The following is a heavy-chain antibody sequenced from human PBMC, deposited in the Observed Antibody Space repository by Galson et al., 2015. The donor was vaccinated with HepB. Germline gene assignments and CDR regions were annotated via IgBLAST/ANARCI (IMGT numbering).Heavy chain of an antibody. J-gene: IGHJ6*02. CDR1: GGSISDYY. Sequence: ETLSLTCTVSGGSISDYYWSWIRQPAGKGLEWIGRIYSSGNTNYNPSLKSRVTMSVDTSKNQFSLKLTSVTAADTAVYYCARAPDYVKYFHDMDVWGQGTTVTVSS. V-gene: IGHV4-4*07. CDR2: IYSSGNT. D-gene: IGHD4-17*01. CDR3: ARAPDYVKYFHDMDV.